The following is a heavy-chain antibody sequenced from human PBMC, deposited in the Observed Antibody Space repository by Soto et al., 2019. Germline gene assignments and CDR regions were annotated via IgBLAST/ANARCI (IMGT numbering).Heavy chain of an antibody. CDR3: ARVDYDSWSGSSPSNYGMDV. D-gene: IGHD3-3*01. V-gene: IGHV4-34*01. J-gene: IGHJ6*02. Sequence: PSETLSLTCAVFSASLGDHYWAWIRQSPDKGLEWIGEVHPSGSTNYNPSLKSRVTMSLDTSKNQFSLNLSSVTAADTAVYYCARVDYDSWSGSSPSNYGMDVWGQGTTVTVSS. CDR1: SASLGDHY. CDR2: VHPSGST.